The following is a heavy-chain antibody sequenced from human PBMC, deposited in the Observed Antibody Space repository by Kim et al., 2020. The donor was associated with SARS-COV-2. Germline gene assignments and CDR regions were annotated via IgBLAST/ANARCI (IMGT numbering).Heavy chain of an antibody. CDR2: IDGGGSGK. CDR3: ARGGSRMDGDV. Sequence: GGSLRLSCEASEFTFRVYWMTWVRQAPGKGLEWVSIIDGGGSGKYYVDSLKDRFTISRDNSKNLLYLQMNSLRVDDTAVYYCARGGSRMDGDVWGQGTTVTVSS. CDR1: EFTFRVYW. D-gene: IGHD2-2*03. V-gene: IGHV3-7*01. J-gene: IGHJ6*02.